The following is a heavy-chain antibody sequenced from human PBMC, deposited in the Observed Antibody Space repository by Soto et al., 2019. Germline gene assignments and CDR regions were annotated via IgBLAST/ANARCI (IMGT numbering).Heavy chain of an antibody. V-gene: IGHV1-46*01. CDR2: INPSGGRT. CDR3: AAVSIAARPFDY. D-gene: IGHD6-25*01. CDR1: GYTFTSYY. J-gene: IGHJ4*02. Sequence: QVQLVQSGAEVKKPGASVKVSCKASGYTFTSYYMHWVRQAPGQGLEWMGIINPSGGRTIYAQKYQGRVTMTSDTSTCTVYMELSSLTSEDTAVYYCAAVSIAARPFDYWGQGTLVTVSS.